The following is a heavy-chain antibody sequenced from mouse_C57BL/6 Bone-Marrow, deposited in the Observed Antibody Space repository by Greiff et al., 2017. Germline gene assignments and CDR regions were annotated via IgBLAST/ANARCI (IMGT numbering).Heavy chain of an antibody. CDR1: GYTFTSYW. CDR2: IHPNSGST. D-gene: IGHD1-1*01. J-gene: IGHJ3*01. Sequence: QVQLQQPGAELVKPGASVKLSCKASGYTFTSYWMHWVKQRPGQGLEWIGMIHPNSGSTNYNEKFKSKATLTADKSSSTAYMQLSSLTSEDSAVYYCATFYYGSSFAYWGQGTLVTVSA. V-gene: IGHV1-64*01. CDR3: ATFYYGSSFAY.